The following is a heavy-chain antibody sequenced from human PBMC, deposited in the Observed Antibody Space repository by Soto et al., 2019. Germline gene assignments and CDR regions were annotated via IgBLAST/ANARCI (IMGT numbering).Heavy chain of an antibody. CDR1: GGSFSGYY. CDR2: INHSGST. D-gene: IGHD2-2*01. Sequence: SETLSLTCAVYGGSFSGYYWSWIRQPPGKGLEWIGEINHSGSTNYNPSLKSRVTISVDTSKNQFSLKLSSVTAADTAVYHCVRAGFYVVVPAATEEIDYGMDVWGQGTTVTVSS. V-gene: IGHV4-34*01. J-gene: IGHJ6*02. CDR3: VRAGFYVVVPAATEEIDYGMDV.